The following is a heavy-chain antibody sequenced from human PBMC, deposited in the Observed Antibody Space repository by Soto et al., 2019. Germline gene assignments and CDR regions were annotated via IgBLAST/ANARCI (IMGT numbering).Heavy chain of an antibody. J-gene: IGHJ4*02. V-gene: IGHV1-3*01. CDR2: INAGNGNT. D-gene: IGHD6-13*01. Sequence: ASVKVSCKASGYTFTSYAMHWVRQAPGQRLEWMGWINAGNGNTKYSQKFQGRVTITRDTSASTAYMELSSLRSEDTAVYYCARDHTAAAGTFDYWGQGTLVTVSS. CDR1: GYTFTSYA. CDR3: ARDHTAAAGTFDY.